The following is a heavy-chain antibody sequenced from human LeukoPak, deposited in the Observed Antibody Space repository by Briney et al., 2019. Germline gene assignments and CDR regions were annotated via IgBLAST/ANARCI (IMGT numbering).Heavy chain of an antibody. D-gene: IGHD3-22*01. CDR2: IYYSGST. Sequence: SQTLSLTSTVSGGSISSGDYYWSWNRQPPGKGLEWIGYIYYSGSTYYNPSLKSRVTISVDTSKNQFSLKLSSVTAADTAVYYCARVHYDRSSIDYWAREPWSPSPQ. CDR3: ARVHYDRSSIDY. J-gene: IGHJ4*02. V-gene: IGHV4-30-4*01. CDR1: GGSISSGDYY.